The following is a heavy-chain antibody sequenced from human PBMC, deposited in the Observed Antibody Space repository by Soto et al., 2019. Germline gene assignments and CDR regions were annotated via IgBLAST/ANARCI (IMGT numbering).Heavy chain of an antibody. Sequence: QVQLVQSGPEVKKPGSSVKVSCKASGGSFRSDVFSWVRQAPGQGIEWMGRIIPIFGAANYAQKLQDRVTITADESSSTVYMELSSLTSDDTAVYYCARDPGQDCSTTSCYHRGWFDPWGQGTLVTVSS. D-gene: IGHD2-2*01. CDR1: GGSFRSDV. V-gene: IGHV1-69*18. CDR2: IIPIFGAA. CDR3: ARDPGQDCSTTSCYHRGWFDP. J-gene: IGHJ5*02.